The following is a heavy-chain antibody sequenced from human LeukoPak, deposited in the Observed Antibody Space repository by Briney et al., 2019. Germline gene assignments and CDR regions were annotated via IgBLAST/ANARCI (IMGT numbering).Heavy chain of an antibody. J-gene: IGHJ4*02. V-gene: IGHV1-2*02. CDR1: GYTFTGYY. Sequence: ASVNVSCKASGYTFTGYYLHWVRQAPGQGLEWMGWINPNSGGTNYAHKFQGRVTMTRDTSISTAYMELSRLRSDDTAVYFCARAYSGFEAFDYWGQGTLVTVSS. D-gene: IGHD5-12*01. CDR2: INPNSGGT. CDR3: ARAYSGFEAFDY.